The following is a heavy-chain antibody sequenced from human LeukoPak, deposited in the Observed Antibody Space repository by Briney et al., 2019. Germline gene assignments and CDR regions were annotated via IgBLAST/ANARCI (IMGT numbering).Heavy chain of an antibody. CDR1: GGSISCYY. CDR2: IYTSGST. CDR3: ARSGFCSSTSCYRFDWFDP. D-gene: IGHD2-2*01. V-gene: IGHV4-4*07. J-gene: IGHJ5*02. Sequence: SETLSLTCTGSGGSISCYYWSWIRQPAGKGLEWIGRIYTSGSTNYNPSLKSRVTMSVDTSKNQFSLKLSSVTAADTALYYRARSGFCSSTSCYRFDWFDPWGQGTLVTVSS.